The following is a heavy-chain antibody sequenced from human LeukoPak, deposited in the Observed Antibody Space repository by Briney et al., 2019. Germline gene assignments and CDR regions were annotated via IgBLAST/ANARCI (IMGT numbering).Heavy chain of an antibody. V-gene: IGHV7-4-1*02. CDR3: TRGIFWGNSWPRTYYFDS. J-gene: IGHJ4*02. CDR1: GYTFTSYA. D-gene: IGHD6-13*01. CDR2: INTKTGET. Sequence: ASVKVSCKASGYTFTSYAMNWVRRAPGQGLELMGWINTKTGETTQVQGSRRRFVYSLDTSASTAYLQISSLYTDDTAVYYCTRGIFWGNSWPRTYYFDSWGQGTLVTVSS.